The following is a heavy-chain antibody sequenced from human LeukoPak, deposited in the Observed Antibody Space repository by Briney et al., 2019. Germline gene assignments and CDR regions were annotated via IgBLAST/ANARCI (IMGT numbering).Heavy chain of an antibody. CDR3: ARPRLRGARFDY. CDR1: GYTFTGYY. Sequence: ASVKVFCKASGYTFTGYYMHWVRQAPGQGLEWMGWINPNSGGTNYAQKFQGWVTMTRDTSISTAYMELSRLRSDDTAVYYCARPRLRGARFDYWGQGTLVTVSS. V-gene: IGHV1-2*04. D-gene: IGHD4-17*01. CDR2: INPNSGGT. J-gene: IGHJ4*02.